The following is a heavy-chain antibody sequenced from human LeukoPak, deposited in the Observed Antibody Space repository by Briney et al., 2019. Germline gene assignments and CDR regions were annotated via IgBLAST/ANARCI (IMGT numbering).Heavy chain of an antibody. V-gene: IGHV1-2*02. CDR1: GYTFTGYY. J-gene: IGHJ4*02. Sequence: GASVKVSCKASGYTFTGYYMHWVRQAPGRGLEWMGWINPNSGGTNYAQKFQGRVTMTRDTSISTAYMELSRLRSDDTAVYYCAREEYSSGPADYWGQGTLVTVSS. D-gene: IGHD6-19*01. CDR2: INPNSGGT. CDR3: AREEYSSGPADY.